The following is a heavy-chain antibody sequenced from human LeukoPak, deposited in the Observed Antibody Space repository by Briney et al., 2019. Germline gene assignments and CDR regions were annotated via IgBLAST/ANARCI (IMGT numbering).Heavy chain of an antibody. CDR1: GFTFSSYW. CDR3: AESTTVTGDGYYFDY. V-gene: IGHV3-7*01. Sequence: GGSLRLSCAASGFTFSSYWMSWVRQAPGKGLEWVANIKQDGSEKYYVDSVKGRFTISRDNAKNSLYLQMNSLRAEDTAVYYCAESTTVTGDGYYFDYWGQGTLVTVSS. J-gene: IGHJ4*02. D-gene: IGHD4-17*01. CDR2: IKQDGSEK.